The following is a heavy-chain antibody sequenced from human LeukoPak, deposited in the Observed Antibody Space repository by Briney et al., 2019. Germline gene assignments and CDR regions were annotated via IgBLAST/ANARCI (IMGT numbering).Heavy chain of an antibody. D-gene: IGHD1-26*01. CDR1: GYTFTSYG. Sequence: ASVKVSCKGSGYTFTSYGISGVRQAPGQGLEGVGWISAYNGNTNYAQKLQGRVTMTTDTSTSTAYMELRSLRSDDTAVYYCARGTVGAATGYWGQGTLVTVSS. CDR2: ISAYNGNT. CDR3: ARGTVGAATGY. J-gene: IGHJ4*02. V-gene: IGHV1-18*01.